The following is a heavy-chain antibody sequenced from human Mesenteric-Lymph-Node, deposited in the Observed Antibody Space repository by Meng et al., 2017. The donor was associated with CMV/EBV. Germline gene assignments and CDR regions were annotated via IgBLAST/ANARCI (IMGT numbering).Heavy chain of an antibody. D-gene: IGHD3-10*01. Sequence: GPFSNHAFSWMRPAPGQGLEWMGGIIPIFGPANYAQTLKDRVTITADESTTTVYMELSSLRSEDTALYYCATDYSGSGSFYNALFYWGQGTLVTVSS. CDR1: GPFSNHA. J-gene: IGHJ4*02. CDR2: IIPIFGPA. CDR3: ATDYSGSGSFYNALFY. V-gene: IGHV1-69*01.